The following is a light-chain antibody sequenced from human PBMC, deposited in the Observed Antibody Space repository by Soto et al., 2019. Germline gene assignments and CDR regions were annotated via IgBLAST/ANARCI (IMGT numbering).Light chain of an antibody. CDR2: GVT. V-gene: IGLV2-8*01. CDR1: SSDVGGYNY. CDR3: SSYPGSNFYV. J-gene: IGLJ1*01. Sequence: QSALTQPPSASGSPGQSVTISCTGTSSDVGGYNYVSWYQHHPGKPPKLMIYGVTKRPSVVPDRYSGSKSGNTASLTVSGLQAEDEADYFCSSYPGSNFYVFGTGTKLTVL.